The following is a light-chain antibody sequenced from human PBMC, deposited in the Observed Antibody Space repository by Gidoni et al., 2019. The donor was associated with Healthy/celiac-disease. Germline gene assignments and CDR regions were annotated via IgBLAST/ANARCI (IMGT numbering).Light chain of an antibody. J-gene: IGKJ2*01. Sequence: IRLTQSPSSFSASTGDRVTITCRASQGIRSYIAWYQQKPGKAPKLLIYAASTLQSGVPSRFSGSGSGTDFTLTIRCLQSEDFATYYCQQYYSYPYTFGQGTKLEIK. V-gene: IGKV1-8*01. CDR3: QQYYSYPYT. CDR1: QGIRSY. CDR2: AAS.